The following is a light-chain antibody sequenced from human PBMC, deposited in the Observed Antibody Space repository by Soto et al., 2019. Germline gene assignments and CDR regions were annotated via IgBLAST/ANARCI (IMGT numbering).Light chain of an antibody. CDR3: SSYTSSSTYV. CDR2: DVS. J-gene: IGLJ1*01. V-gene: IGLV2-14*01. CDR1: SSDVGGYNY. Sequence: QSALTQPASVSGSPGQSITISCTGTSSDVGGYNYVSWYQQHPDKAPKLMIYDVSNRPSGVSNRFSGSKSGNTASLTISGLQAEDEADYYCSSYTSSSTYVSGTGTKVTVL.